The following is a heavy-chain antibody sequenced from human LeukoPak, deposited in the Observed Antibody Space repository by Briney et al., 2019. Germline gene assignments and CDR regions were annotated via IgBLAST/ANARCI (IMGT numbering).Heavy chain of an antibody. D-gene: IGHD2-2*01. CDR1: GFTFSSYA. CDR2: ISGSGGST. CDR3: AKGRYCSSTSRPRPYYFGY. Sequence: PGGSLRLSCAASGFTFSSYAMSWVRQAPGKGLEWVSAISGSGGSTYYADSVKGRFTISRDNSKNTLYLQMNSLRAEDTAVYYCAKGRYCSSTSRPRPYYFGYWGQGTLVTVSS. J-gene: IGHJ4*02. V-gene: IGHV3-23*01.